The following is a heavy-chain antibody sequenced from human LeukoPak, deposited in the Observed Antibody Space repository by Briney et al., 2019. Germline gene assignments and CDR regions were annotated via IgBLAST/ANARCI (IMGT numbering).Heavy chain of an antibody. J-gene: IGHJ4*02. Sequence: PGGSLRLSCAASGFTVSSNYMSWVRQAPGRGLEWVSVIYSGGSTYYADSVKGRFTISRDNSKNTLYLQMNSLRAEDTAVYYCALDWRWELPGDYWGQGTLVTVSS. V-gene: IGHV3-66*01. CDR3: ALDWRWELPGDY. D-gene: IGHD1-26*01. CDR2: IYSGGST. CDR1: GFTVSSNY.